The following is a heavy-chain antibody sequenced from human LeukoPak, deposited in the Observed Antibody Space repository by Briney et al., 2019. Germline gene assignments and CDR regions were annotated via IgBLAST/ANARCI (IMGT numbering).Heavy chain of an antibody. V-gene: IGHV4-59*12. Sequence: SETLSLTCTVSGGSIRTYYWSWIRQPPGKGLEWIGYINYSGNTNYNPSLKSRVTISVDTSKNQFSLNLSSVTAADTAVYYCARDGSSWPFDYWGQGTLVTVSS. D-gene: IGHD6-13*01. CDR2: INYSGNT. CDR3: ARDGSSWPFDY. CDR1: GGSIRTYY. J-gene: IGHJ4*02.